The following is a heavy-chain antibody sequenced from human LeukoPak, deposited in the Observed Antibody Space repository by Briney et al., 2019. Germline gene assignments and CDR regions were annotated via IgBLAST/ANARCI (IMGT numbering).Heavy chain of an antibody. CDR3: AKDRYSYAFEYFES. J-gene: IGHJ4*02. CDR1: GFTFSSYG. V-gene: IGHV3-30*18. D-gene: IGHD3-16*01. Sequence: GGSLRLSCAASGFTFSSYGMHWVRQAPGKGLEWVAVISNDESKKYYADSVKGRFTISRDNFKNTLSLQVSSLRAEDTAVYYCAKDRYSYAFEYFESWGQGTLVTVSS. CDR2: ISNDESKK.